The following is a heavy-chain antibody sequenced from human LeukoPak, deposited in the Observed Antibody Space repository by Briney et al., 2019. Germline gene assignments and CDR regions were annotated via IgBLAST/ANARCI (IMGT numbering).Heavy chain of an antibody. D-gene: IGHD5-18*01. V-gene: IGHV4-61*02. CDR3: SRGGYPPEVWFDP. CDR1: GGSISSGSYY. CDR2: IYTSGST. J-gene: IGHJ5*02. Sequence: SETLSLTCTVSGGSISSGSYYWSWIRQPAGKGLEWIGRIYTSGSTNYNPSLKSRVTISVDTSKNQFSLKLSSVNAADTAVYQYSRGGYPPEVWFDPWGQGTLVTVSS.